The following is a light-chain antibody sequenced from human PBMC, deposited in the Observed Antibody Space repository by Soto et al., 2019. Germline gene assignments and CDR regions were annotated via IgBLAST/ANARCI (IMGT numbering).Light chain of an antibody. CDR2: GSS. V-gene: IGKV3-20*01. CDR3: QQYGSSPPKIT. Sequence: EIVLTQSPGTLSLSPGDRATLSCRASQSVSSSYLAWYQQKPGQAPRLLIYGSSSRATGIPDRFSGSGSGTDFTLTISRLEPEDFALYYCQQYGSSPPKITFGQGTRLEIK. J-gene: IGKJ5*01. CDR1: QSVSSSY.